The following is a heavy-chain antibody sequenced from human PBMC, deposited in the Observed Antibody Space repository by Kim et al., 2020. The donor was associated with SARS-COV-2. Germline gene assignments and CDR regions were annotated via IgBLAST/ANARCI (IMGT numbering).Heavy chain of an antibody. V-gene: IGHV4-59*01. J-gene: IGHJ4*02. CDR3: ARTYNWNYFDY. D-gene: IGHD1-1*01. Sequence: HYNPSRTNRVTIAVDTSKNQFSLKLSAVTAADTAVYYCARTYNWNYFDYWGQGTLVTVSS.